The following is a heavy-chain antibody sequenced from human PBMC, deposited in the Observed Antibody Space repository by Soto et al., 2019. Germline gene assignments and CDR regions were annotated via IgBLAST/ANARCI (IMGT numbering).Heavy chain of an antibody. Sequence: PSETLSLTCRVPGGSLSSGTYYWSWIRQPPGKGLEWIGYIYHSGSSQSNPSLKSRATISIDTSKNQFSLELRSVTAADTAVYYCDRDLLVTTVDNYSDTWGLCRQVTVSS. CDR2: IYHSGSS. J-gene: IGHJ4*02. D-gene: IGHD4-17*01. CDR3: DRDLLVTTVDNYSDT. V-gene: IGHV4-30-4*01. CDR1: GGSLSSGTYY.